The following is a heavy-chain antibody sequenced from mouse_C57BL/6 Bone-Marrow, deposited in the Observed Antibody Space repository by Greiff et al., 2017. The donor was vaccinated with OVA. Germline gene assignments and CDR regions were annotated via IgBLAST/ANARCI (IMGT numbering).Heavy chain of an antibody. Sequence: EVQLQQSGPVLVKPGASVKMSCKASGSTFTDYYMNWVKQGHGKSLEWIGVINPYNGGTSYNQKFKGKATLTVDKSSSTAYMELNILTSEDSAVDYCARGGIVTTVVKDYWGQGTTLTVSS. CDR3: ARGGIVTTVVKDY. J-gene: IGHJ2*01. CDR1: GSTFTDYY. CDR2: INPYNGGT. D-gene: IGHD1-1*01. V-gene: IGHV1-19*01.